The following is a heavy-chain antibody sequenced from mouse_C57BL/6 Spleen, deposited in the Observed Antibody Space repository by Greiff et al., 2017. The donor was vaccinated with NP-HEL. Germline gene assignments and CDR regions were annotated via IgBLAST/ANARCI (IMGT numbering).Heavy chain of an antibody. CDR3: ARWLLRDAMDY. Sequence: EVKVVESGGGLVKPGGSLKLSCAASGFTFSDYGMHWVRQAPEKGLEWVAYISSGSSTIYYADTVKGRFTISRDNAKNTLFLQMTSLRSEDKAMYYCARWLLRDAMDYWGQGTSVTVSS. CDR1: GFTFSDYG. CDR2: ISSGSSTI. D-gene: IGHD2-3*01. J-gene: IGHJ4*01. V-gene: IGHV5-17*01.